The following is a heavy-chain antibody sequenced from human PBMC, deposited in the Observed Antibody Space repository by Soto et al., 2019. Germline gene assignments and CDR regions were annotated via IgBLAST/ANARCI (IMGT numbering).Heavy chain of an antibody. Sequence: LRLSCAASGFTFSTYAMQWVRQAPGTGLEWVAGLSYDGSKKNYAESVKGRFTISRDNSKNTLHLQMDSLRAEDTAVYYCARESYSSGWFFDYWGQGTLVTVSS. CDR2: LSYDGSKK. CDR3: ARESYSSGWFFDY. D-gene: IGHD6-19*01. V-gene: IGHV3-30-3*01. CDR1: GFTFSTYA. J-gene: IGHJ4*02.